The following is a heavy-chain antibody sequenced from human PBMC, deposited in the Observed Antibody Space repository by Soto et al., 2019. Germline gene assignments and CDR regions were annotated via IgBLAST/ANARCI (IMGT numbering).Heavy chain of an antibody. CDR2: INHSGST. J-gene: IGHJ6*02. Sequence: SETLSLTCAVYGGSFSGYYWSWIRQPPGKGLEWIGEINHSGSTNYNPSLKSRVTISVDTSKNQFSLKLSSVTAADTAVYYCVRGLGYCSGGSCYSYGMDVWGQGTTVTVSS. CDR3: VRGLGYCSGGSCYSYGMDV. CDR1: GGSFSGYY. D-gene: IGHD2-15*01. V-gene: IGHV4-34*01.